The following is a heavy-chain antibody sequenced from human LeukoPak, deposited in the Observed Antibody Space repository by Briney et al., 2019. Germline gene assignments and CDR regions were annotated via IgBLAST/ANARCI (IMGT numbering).Heavy chain of an antibody. D-gene: IGHD6-19*01. V-gene: IGHV4-61*01. J-gene: IGHJ4*02. CDR3: AREGRGSSGRYYFDY. CDR1: GGSVSSGSYY. CDR2: SYYSGST. Sequence: PSETLSPTCTVSGGSVSSGSYYWSWLRQPPGKGLEWIGYSYYSGSTNYNPSLKSRVTISVDTSKNQFSLKLSSVTAADTAVYYCAREGRGSSGRYYFDYWGQGTLVTVSS.